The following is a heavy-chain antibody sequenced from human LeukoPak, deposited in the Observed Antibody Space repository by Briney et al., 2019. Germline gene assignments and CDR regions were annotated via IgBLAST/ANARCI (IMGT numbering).Heavy chain of an antibody. J-gene: IGHJ4*02. V-gene: IGHV3-11*06. CDR1: GFTFSDYY. Sequence: PGGSLRLSCAASGFTFSDYYMSWIRQAPGKGLEWVSYISRNSYTNYADSVKGRFTISRDNAKNSLYLQMASLRAEDTAVCYCARMGIAAVGAYYFDYWGQGTLVAVSS. D-gene: IGHD6-13*01. CDR2: ISRNSYT. CDR3: ARMGIAAVGAYYFDY.